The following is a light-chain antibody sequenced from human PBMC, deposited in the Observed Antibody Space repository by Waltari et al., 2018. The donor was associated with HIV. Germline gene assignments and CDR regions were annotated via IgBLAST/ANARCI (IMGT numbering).Light chain of an antibody. CDR2: GGS. J-gene: IGKJ2*01. V-gene: IGKV3-20*01. Sequence: EIGLTQSPGPLSLSPGERATLSSRASQRVSSSYLAWYQQKPGQAPRLLIYGGSSRATGIPARFSGSGSGTDFTLTISSLEPEDFAVYYCQQYGSSPPYTFGQGTKLEIK. CDR1: QRVSSSY. CDR3: QQYGSSPPYT.